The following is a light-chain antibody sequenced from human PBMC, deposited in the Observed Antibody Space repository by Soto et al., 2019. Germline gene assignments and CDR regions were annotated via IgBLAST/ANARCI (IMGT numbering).Light chain of an antibody. CDR1: QSVSSY. J-gene: IGKJ5*01. CDR2: GAS. CDR3: QQYNNWPPIT. Sequence: EVVMTQSPATLSVSLGDRATLSCRASQSVSSYLTWYQQKPGQAPRLLIYGASTRATGIPARFSGSGSGTEFTLTISSLQSEDFAVYYCQQYNNWPPITFGQGTRLEIK. V-gene: IGKV3-15*01.